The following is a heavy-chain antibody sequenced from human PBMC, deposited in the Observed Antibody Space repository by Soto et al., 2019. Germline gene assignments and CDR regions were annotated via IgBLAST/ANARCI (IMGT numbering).Heavy chain of an antibody. CDR1: GFTFSSYA. J-gene: IGHJ6*02. CDR2: ISGSGGST. CDR3: AKDLEIADYDIVTGWTNYYYYGMDV. D-gene: IGHD3-9*01. Sequence: GGSLRLSCAASGFTFSSYAMSWVRQAPGKGLEWVSAISGSGGSTYYADSVKGRFTISRDNSKNTLYLQMNSLRAEDTAVYYCAKDLEIADYDIVTGWTNYYYYGMDVWGQGTTVTVSS. V-gene: IGHV3-23*01.